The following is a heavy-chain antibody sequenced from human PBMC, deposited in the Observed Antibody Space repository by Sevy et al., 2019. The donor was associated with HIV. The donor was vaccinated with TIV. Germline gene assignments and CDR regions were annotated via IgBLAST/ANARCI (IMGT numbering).Heavy chain of an antibody. CDR3: ARVEAYCSGGSCNYYYYYMDV. CDR1: GFTFSSYS. Sequence: GGFLRLSCAASGFTFSSYSMNWVRQAPGKGLEWVSSISSSSSYIYYADSVKGRFTISRDNAKNSLYLQMNSLRAEDTAVYYCARVEAYCSGGSCNYYYYYMDVWGKGTTVTVSS. CDR2: ISSSSSYI. J-gene: IGHJ6*03. D-gene: IGHD2-15*01. V-gene: IGHV3-21*01.